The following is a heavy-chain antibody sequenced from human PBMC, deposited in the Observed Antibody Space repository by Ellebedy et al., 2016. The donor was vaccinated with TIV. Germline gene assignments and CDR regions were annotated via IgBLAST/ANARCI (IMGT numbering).Heavy chain of an antibody. J-gene: IGHJ2*01. CDR2: VYYSGKT. V-gene: IGHV4-59*01. CDR3: ARKSLSNWSFDL. Sequence: MPSETLSLTCTVPGASINSYWNWIRQPPGRGLEYIGYVYYSGKTNYSPSLKDRVTISLDTSKSQFSLNLNPVTAADTAVYYCARKSLSNWSFDLWGRGTLVTVSS. CDR1: GASINSY.